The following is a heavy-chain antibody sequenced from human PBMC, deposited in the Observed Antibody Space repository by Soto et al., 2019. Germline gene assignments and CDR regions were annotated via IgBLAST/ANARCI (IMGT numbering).Heavy chain of an antibody. V-gene: IGHV4-39*01. CDR2: IYYSGST. Sequence: QLQLQESGPGLVKPSETLSLTCTVSGGSISSSSYYWGWIRQPPGKGLEWIGSIYYSGSTYYNPSLKSRVXXXVXXSRNQFSLNLSSVTAADTAVYYCARHTPAISISDHWGQGTLVTVSS. D-gene: IGHD2-15*01. CDR3: ARHTPAISISDH. CDR1: GGSISSSSYY. J-gene: IGHJ4*02.